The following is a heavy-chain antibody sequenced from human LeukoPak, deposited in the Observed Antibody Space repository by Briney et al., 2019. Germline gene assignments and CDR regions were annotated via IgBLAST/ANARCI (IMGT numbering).Heavy chain of an antibody. CDR2: INPNSGGT. J-gene: IGHJ6*03. V-gene: IGHV1-2*02. D-gene: IGHD5-18*01. CDR3: ARDRRYSYGFSYYYYMDV. CDR1: GYTFTCYY. Sequence: ASVKVSCKASGYTFTCYYMHWVRQAPGQGLEWMGWINPNSGGTNYAQKFQGRVTMTRDTSISTAYMELSRLRSDDTAVYYCARDRRYSYGFSYYYYMDVWGKGTTVTVSS.